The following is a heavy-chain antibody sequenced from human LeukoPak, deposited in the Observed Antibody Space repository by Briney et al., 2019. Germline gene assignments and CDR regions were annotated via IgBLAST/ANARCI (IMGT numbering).Heavy chain of an antibody. Sequence: GGSLRLSCAASGINVSSNYMTWIRQAPGKGLEWVSLIHGGDAAYYAESVRGRFMISRDNLKNTLFLQMNSLRVEGTAVYYCVTSTGQQFIPYDYWGQGTHVTVSS. J-gene: IGHJ4*02. D-gene: IGHD6-13*01. CDR2: IHGGDAA. V-gene: IGHV3-66*02. CDR1: GINVSSNY. CDR3: VTSTGQQFIPYDY.